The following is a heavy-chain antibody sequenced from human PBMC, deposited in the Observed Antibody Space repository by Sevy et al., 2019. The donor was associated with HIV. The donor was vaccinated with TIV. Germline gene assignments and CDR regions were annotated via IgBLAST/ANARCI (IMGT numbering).Heavy chain of an antibody. J-gene: IGHJ4*02. Sequence: GGSLRLSCAASGFTFSDYWMNWVRQAPGKGLEWVANIKQDGSEKYYVDSVKGRFTISRDNAKNSLYLQMNSLRVEDMAVYFCAKLGFYYDSSASDYFDYWGQGTLVTVSS. CDR1: GFTFSDYW. CDR3: AKLGFYYDSSASDYFDY. V-gene: IGHV3-7*01. CDR2: IKQDGSEK. D-gene: IGHD3-22*01.